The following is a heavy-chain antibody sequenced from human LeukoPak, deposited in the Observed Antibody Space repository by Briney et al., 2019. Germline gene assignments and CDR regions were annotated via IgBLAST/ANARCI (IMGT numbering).Heavy chain of an antibody. CDR2: IYTSGST. J-gene: IGHJ3*02. Sequence: SETLSLTCTVSGGSISSYYWSWIRQPAGKGLEWIGRIYTSGSTNYNASLKSRVSMSVDTSKNQFSLKLSSVTAADTAVYCCARARRNYYDSSGYYYGNRDAFDIWGQGTMVTVSS. D-gene: IGHD3-22*01. CDR1: GGSISSYY. V-gene: IGHV4-4*07. CDR3: ARARRNYYDSSGYYYGNRDAFDI.